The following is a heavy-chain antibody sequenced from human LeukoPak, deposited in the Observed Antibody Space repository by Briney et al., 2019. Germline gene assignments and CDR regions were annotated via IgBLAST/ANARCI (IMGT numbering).Heavy chain of an antibody. Sequence: ASVKVSCKASGYTFTSYDINWVRHGTGQGLEWMGWMNPNSGNTGYAQKFQGRVTMTRNTSISTAYMELSSLRSEDTAVYYCATGASSSAFDYWGQGTLVTVSS. CDR2: MNPNSGNT. CDR1: GYTFTSYD. J-gene: IGHJ4*02. CDR3: ATGASSSAFDY. V-gene: IGHV1-8*01. D-gene: IGHD6-6*01.